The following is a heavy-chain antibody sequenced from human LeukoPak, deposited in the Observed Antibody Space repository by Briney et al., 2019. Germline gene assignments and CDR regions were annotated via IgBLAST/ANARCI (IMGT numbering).Heavy chain of an antibody. D-gene: IGHD6-13*01. CDR2: ITGSGAGT. V-gene: IGHV3-23*01. CDR1: NFAFSTYA. Sequence: GGSLRLSCAASNFAFSTYAMTWVRQAPGKGLEWVSSITGSGAGTSYADSVKGRFTISRDNSKNTLYLQMNSLRAEDTAVYYCARVRYSSSWYVPRTYDYWGQGTLVTVSS. CDR3: ARVRYSSSWYVPRTYDY. J-gene: IGHJ4*02.